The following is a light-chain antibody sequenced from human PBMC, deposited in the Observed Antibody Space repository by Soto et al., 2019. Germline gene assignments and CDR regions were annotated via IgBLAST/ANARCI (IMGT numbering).Light chain of an antibody. J-gene: IGLJ3*02. Sequence: QPVLTQPPSVSGAPGQRVTISCTGSNSNIGAGFAVHWYQQLPGTAPKLLIHGNNNRPSGVPDRFSGSKSGNTASLTVSGLQAEDEADYYCSSYSSVTTLWVFGGGTKVTVL. CDR3: SSYSSVTTLWV. CDR2: GNN. CDR1: NSNIGAGFA. V-gene: IGLV1-40*01.